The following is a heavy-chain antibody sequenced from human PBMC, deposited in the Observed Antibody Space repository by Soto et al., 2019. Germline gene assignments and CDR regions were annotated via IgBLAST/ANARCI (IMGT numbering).Heavy chain of an antibody. CDR2: IYYSGST. CDR3: ARHAYSSSSSRYYYYYYMDV. V-gene: IGHV4-39*01. D-gene: IGHD6-6*01. J-gene: IGHJ6*03. Sequence: SETLSLTCTVSGGSISSSSYYWGWIRQPPGKGLEWIGSIYYSGSTYYNPSLKSRVTISVDTSKNQFSLKLSSVTAADTAVYYCARHAYSSSSSRYYYYYYMDVWGKGTTVTVSS. CDR1: GGSISSSSYY.